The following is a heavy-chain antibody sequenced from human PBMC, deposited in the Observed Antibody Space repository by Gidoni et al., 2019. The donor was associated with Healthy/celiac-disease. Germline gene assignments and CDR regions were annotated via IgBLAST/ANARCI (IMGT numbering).Heavy chain of an antibody. CDR2: INAGNGNT. V-gene: IGHV1-3*01. CDR3: ARALENHYIYWYFDL. J-gene: IGHJ2*01. CDR1: GYTFTSYA. D-gene: IGHD4-4*01. Sequence: QVQLVQSGAEVKKPGASVKVSCKASGYTFTSYAMHWVRQAPGQRLEWMGWINAGNGNTKYSQKFQGRVTITRDTSASTAYMELSSLRSEDTAVYYCARALENHYIYWYFDLWGRGTLVTVSS.